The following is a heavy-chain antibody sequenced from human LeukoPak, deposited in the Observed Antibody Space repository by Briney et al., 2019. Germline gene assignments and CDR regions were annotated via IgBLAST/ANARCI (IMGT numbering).Heavy chain of an antibody. Sequence: GGSLRLSCAASGFTFNNAWMSWVRQAPGKGLEWVGRIKSKTDGGTTDYAAPVKGRFTISRDDSKNSLYLQMNSLKTEDTAVYYCARGGSWDAFHIWGQGTMVTVSS. J-gene: IGHJ3*02. CDR2: IKSKTDGGTT. CDR1: GFTFNNAW. V-gene: IGHV3-15*01. D-gene: IGHD2-15*01. CDR3: ARGGSWDAFHI.